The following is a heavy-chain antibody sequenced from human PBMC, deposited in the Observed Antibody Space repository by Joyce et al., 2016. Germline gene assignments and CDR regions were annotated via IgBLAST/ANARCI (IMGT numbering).Heavy chain of an antibody. Sequence: EVQLVQSGAEVKKPGESLKISCKGSGYSFPNYWIGWVRQMPGRGLGWMGIIYPGDSDTRYSPSFQGQVTISADRSISTAYLQWSSLKASDTAIYYCARLPETTIIVAGAEYFQHWGQGTLVTVSS. J-gene: IGHJ1*01. V-gene: IGHV5-51*01. CDR3: ARLPETTIIVAGAEYFQH. D-gene: IGHD4-11*01. CDR2: IYPGDSDT. CDR1: GYSFPNYW.